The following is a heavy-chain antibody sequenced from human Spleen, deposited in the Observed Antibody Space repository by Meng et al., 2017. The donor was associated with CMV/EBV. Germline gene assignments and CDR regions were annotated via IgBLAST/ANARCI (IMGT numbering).Heavy chain of an antibody. CDR1: GFIFSDYY. D-gene: IGHD4/OR15-4a*01. Sequence: GESLKISCAASGFIFSDYYMNWIRQAPGKGLEWVAVIWYDGKTKYYADSVKGRFSISRDNSKYTLYLQMNSLRADDTAVYYCAKDDYRTPPPDAFDIWGQGTMVTVSS. J-gene: IGHJ3*02. V-gene: IGHV3-33*06. CDR2: IWYDGKTK. CDR3: AKDDYRTPPPDAFDI.